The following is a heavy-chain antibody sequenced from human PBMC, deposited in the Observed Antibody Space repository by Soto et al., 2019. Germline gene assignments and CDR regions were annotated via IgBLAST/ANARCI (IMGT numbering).Heavy chain of an antibody. D-gene: IGHD2-2*02. J-gene: IGHJ6*02. V-gene: IGHV1-69*13. CDR2: IIPIFGTA. Sequence: SVKVSCKASGGTFSSYAISWVRQAPGQGLEWMGGIIPIFGTANYAQKFQGRVTITADESTSTAYMELSSLRSEDTAVYYCARGTLGYCSSTSCYSPYYYGMDVWGQGTTVTVSS. CDR3: ARGTLGYCSSTSCYSPYYYGMDV. CDR1: GGTFSSYA.